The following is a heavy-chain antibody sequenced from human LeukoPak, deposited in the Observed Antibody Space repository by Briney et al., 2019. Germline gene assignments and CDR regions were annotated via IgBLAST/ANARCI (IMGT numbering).Heavy chain of an antibody. CDR3: ATDPERWLRLGY. D-gene: IGHD5-24*01. CDR2: FDPEDGET. V-gene: IGHV1-24*01. Sequence: ASVKVSCKVSGYTLTELSMHWVRQAPGKGLGWMGGFDPEDGETIYAQKFQGRVTMTEDTSTDTAYMELSSLRSEDAAVYYCATDPERWLRLGYWGQGTLVTVSS. J-gene: IGHJ4*02. CDR1: GYTLTELS.